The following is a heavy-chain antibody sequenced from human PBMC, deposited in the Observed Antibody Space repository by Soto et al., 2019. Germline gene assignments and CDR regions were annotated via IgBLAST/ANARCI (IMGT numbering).Heavy chain of an antibody. CDR2: ISAHNGNT. CDR1: GYIFTTYG. D-gene: IGHD1-1*01. V-gene: IGHV1-18*01. Sequence: QVHLVQSGAEVKKPGASVKVSCKGSGYIFTTYGITWVRQAPGQGLEWMGWISAHNGNTNYAQKLQGRVTVTRDTPTSPANTELRNLTSDGTAVHYCVRGRYGDYWGQGALVTVSS. J-gene: IGHJ4*02. CDR3: VRGRYGDY.